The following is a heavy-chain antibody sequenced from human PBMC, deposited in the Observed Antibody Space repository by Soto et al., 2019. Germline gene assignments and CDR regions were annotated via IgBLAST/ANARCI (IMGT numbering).Heavy chain of an antibody. D-gene: IGHD5-18*01. CDR3: ARDYGVPWIQLWYGHFDY. J-gene: IGHJ4*02. CDR1: GFTFSSYS. V-gene: IGHV3-48*02. Sequence: GGSLRLSCAASGFTFSSYSMNWVRQAPGKGLEWVSYISSSSSTIYYADSVKGRFTISRDNAKNSLYLQMNSLRDEDTAVYYCARDYGVPWIQLWYGHFDYWGQGTLVTVSS. CDR2: ISSSSSTI.